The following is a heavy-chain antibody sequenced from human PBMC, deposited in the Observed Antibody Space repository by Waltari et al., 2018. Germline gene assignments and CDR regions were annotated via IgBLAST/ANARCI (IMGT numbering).Heavy chain of an antibody. D-gene: IGHD5-12*01. CDR2: ISYDGSNK. CDR1: GYTFTSYA. V-gene: IGHV3-30*04. J-gene: IGHJ6*02. Sequence: QVQLVQSGAEVKKPGASVKVSCKASGYTFTSYAMHWVRQAPGKGLEWVAVISYDGSNKYYADSVKGRFTISRDNYKNTLYLQMNTLRAEDTAVYYCARDYPGYSGYVQPVGDYYYGMDVWGQGTTVTVSS. CDR3: ARDYPGYSGYVQPVGDYYYGMDV.